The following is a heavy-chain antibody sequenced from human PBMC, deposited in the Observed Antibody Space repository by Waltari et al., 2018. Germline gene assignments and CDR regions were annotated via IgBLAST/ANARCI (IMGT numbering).Heavy chain of an antibody. D-gene: IGHD5-12*01. CDR2: ISGSGATT. CDR1: GFSFGGFA. CDR3: AKAFRGYSGSYFDY. Sequence: EVQLLESGGGLVQPGGSLRLSCATSGFSFGGFAMNWVSQAPGKGLEWVSGISGSGATTYYADSVRGRFTISRDNSRNTLSLEMNSLRAEDTAVYYCAKAFRGYSGSYFDYWGQGAPVTVSS. J-gene: IGHJ4*02. V-gene: IGHV3-23*01.